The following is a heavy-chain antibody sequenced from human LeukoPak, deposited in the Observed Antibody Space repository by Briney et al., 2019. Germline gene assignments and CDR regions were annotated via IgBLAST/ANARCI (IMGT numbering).Heavy chain of an antibody. CDR1: GFTFSRYA. Sequence: GSLRLSCAASGFTFSRYAMHWVRQAPGKGLEWVAVISYDGSNEYYADSVKGRFTISRDNSKNTLYLQMNSLRAEDTAVYYCARGPMVRGVLPLDYWGQGTLVTVSS. D-gene: IGHD3-10*01. V-gene: IGHV3-30*04. J-gene: IGHJ4*02. CDR2: ISYDGSNE. CDR3: ARGPMVRGVLPLDY.